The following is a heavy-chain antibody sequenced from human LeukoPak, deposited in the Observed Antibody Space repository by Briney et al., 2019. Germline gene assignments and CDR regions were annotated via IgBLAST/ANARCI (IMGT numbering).Heavy chain of an antibody. D-gene: IGHD3-10*01. Sequence: SETLSLTCTVSGDSFNSGTYYWGWIRQPPGKGLEWIGSLYSSGAYYNPSLKSRVTISIDTSKNQFSLKVTSVTAADTAVYYCARGQLWSYNWFGSWGQGTLVTVSS. CDR1: GDSFNSGTYY. CDR3: ARGQLWSYNWFGS. J-gene: IGHJ5*01. V-gene: IGHV4-39*07. CDR2: LYSSGA.